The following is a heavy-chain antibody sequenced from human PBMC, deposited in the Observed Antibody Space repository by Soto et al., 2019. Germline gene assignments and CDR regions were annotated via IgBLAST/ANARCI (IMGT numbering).Heavy chain of an antibody. D-gene: IGHD6-13*01. CDR3: ARDPAPIAAAGGNFDY. V-gene: IGHV1-46*01. CDR1: GYTFTSYY. CDR2: INPSGGST. J-gene: IGHJ4*02. Sequence: GASVKVSCKASGYTFTSYYMHWVRQAPGQGLEWMGIINPSGGSTSYAQKFQGRVTMTRDTSTSTVYMELSSLRSEDTAVYYCARDPAPIAAAGGNFDYWGQGTLVTVS.